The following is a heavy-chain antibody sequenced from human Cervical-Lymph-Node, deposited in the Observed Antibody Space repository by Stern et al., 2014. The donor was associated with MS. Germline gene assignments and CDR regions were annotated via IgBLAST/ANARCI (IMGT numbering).Heavy chain of an antibody. Sequence: QMQLVQSGAEVKKPGASVKVSCKASGYTFTSYDINWVRQGTGKGLEWMGWMNPYRGNAVYAQKFQGRVTMTRDTSTSTAYLELTSLRSEDTAVFYCARGRELLSLDYWGQGTLVTVSS. J-gene: IGHJ4*02. CDR2: MNPYRGNA. V-gene: IGHV1-8*01. CDR1: GYTFTSYD. CDR3: ARGRELLSLDY. D-gene: IGHD1-26*01.